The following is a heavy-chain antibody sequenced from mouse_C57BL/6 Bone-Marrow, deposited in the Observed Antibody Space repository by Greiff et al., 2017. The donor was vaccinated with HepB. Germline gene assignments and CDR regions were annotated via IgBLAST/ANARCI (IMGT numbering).Heavy chain of an antibody. CDR2: ISSGSSTI. CDR1: GFTFSDYG. D-gene: IGHD2-2*01. CDR3: AGPDGYEGVWCAY. V-gene: IGHV5-17*01. Sequence: EVKLVESGGGLVKPGGSLKLSCAASGFTFSDYGMHWVRQAPEKGLEWVAYISSGSSTIYYADTVKGRFTISRDNAKSTLILQMTSRRSEDTAMYYCAGPDGYEGVWCAYWGRGTRVTVSA. J-gene: IGHJ3*01.